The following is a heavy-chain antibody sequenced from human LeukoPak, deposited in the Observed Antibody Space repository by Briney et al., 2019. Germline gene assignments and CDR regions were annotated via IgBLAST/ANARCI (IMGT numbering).Heavy chain of an antibody. CDR1: GFTFSDYY. J-gene: IGHJ3*02. D-gene: IGHD1-26*01. CDR2: ISTSGSTI. CDR3: ARALYRAFDI. Sequence: GGSLRLSCAASGFTFSDYYMSWIRQSPGKGLEWVSYISTSGSTIYYADSVRGRFTISRDNAKNSLYLQMNSLRAEDTAVYYCARALYRAFDIWGQGTMVTVSS. V-gene: IGHV3-11*01.